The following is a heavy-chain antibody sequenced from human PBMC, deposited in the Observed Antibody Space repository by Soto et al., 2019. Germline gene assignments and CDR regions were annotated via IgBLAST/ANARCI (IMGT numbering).Heavy chain of an antibody. CDR2: ICYTGDP. Sequence: QLQLHESGPGLVKPSETLSLTCTISGGSISSSTYCWDWIRQPPGKGLEGIASICYTGDPYYSPSLKCRVTISVDASGIRFSLKLSSVTPADTAVFYCARRVPSKDYFGYWGQGTLVTVSS. D-gene: IGHD3-3*01. J-gene: IGHJ4*02. CDR3: ARRVPSKDYFGY. CDR1: GGSISSSTYC. V-gene: IGHV4-39*02.